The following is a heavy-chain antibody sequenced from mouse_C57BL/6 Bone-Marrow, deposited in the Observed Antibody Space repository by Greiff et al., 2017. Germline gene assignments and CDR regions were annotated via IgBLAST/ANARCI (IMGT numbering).Heavy chain of an antibody. CDR1: GYTFTDYY. J-gene: IGHJ1*03. D-gene: IGHD2-1*01. Sequence: EVKLHQSGPELVKPGASVKISCKASGYTFTDYYMNWVKQSHGKSLEWIGDINPNNGGTSYNQKFKGKATLTVDKSSSPAYMEIRSLISEDSAVYYCAGNGNRYWYFDVWGTGTAVTVSS. V-gene: IGHV1-26*01. CDR2: INPNNGGT. CDR3: AGNGNRYWYFDV.